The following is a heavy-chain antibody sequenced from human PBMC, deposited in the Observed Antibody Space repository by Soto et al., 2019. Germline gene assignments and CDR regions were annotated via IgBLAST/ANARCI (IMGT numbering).Heavy chain of an antibody. J-gene: IGHJ4*02. V-gene: IGHV2-5*02. CDR3: AHRVLRTVFGLVTTTAIYFDF. D-gene: IGHD3-3*01. Sequence: QITLKESGPTVVNPTETLTLTCTFSGFSLTTSGVGVGWVRQSPGKAPEWLALIYWDDDKRYSTSLNSRLIITKDTSKNQVVLTMANVDLADTATYYCAHRVLRTVFGLVTTTAIYFDFWGPGTPVVVSS. CDR1: GFSLTTSGVG. CDR2: IYWDDDK.